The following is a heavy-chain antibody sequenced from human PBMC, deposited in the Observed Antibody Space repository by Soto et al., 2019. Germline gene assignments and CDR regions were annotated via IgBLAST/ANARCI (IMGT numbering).Heavy chain of an antibody. CDR3: ARDQEGTVTRFDF. V-gene: IGHV1-69*01. J-gene: IGHJ4*02. D-gene: IGHD4-17*01. CDR1: GGTCSSYA. Sequence: QVQLVQSGAEVKKPGSSVKVSCKASGGTCSSYAISWVRQAPGQGLEWMGGIIPIFGTANYAQKFQGRVTITADESTSTAYTELSSLSSEDTAVYYCARDQEGTVTRFDFWGQGTLVTVSS. CDR2: IIPIFGTA.